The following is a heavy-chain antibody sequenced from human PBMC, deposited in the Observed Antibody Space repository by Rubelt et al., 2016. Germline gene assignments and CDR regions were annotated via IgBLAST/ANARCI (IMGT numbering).Heavy chain of an antibody. CDR1: GGSISSSSYY. V-gene: IGHV4-39*01. CDR3: ARGYEYYGSGKGDGFGI. Sequence: QLQLQESGPGLVKPSETLSLTCTVSGGSISSSSYYWGWIRQPPGKGLEWIGSIYYSGSTYYNPSLKSRGHTSGGTVKNQFSLELGSGACGDTGGDYCARGYEYYGSGKGDGFGIWGQGTKVPVSS. D-gene: IGHD3-10*01. CDR2: IYYSGST. J-gene: IGHJ3*02.